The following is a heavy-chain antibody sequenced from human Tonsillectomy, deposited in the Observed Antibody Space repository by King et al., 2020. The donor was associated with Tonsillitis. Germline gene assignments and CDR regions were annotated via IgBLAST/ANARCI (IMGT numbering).Heavy chain of an antibody. J-gene: IGHJ3*02. CDR3: ARGGYTYAYRNDAFDI. Sequence: VQLQQWGAGLLKPSETLSLTCAVYGGCFSGYYWSWIRQSPGKGLEWIGEINHSGSTNYNPSLKSRVTISVDTSKNHFSLKQSSVTAADTAVYYCARGGYTYAYRNDAFDIWGQGTMVTVSS. D-gene: IGHD3-16*01. V-gene: IGHV4-34*01. CDR2: INHSGST. CDR1: GGCFSGYY.